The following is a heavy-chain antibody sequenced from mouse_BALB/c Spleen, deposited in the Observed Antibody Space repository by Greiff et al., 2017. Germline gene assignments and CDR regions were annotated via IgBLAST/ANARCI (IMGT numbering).Heavy chain of an antibody. D-gene: IGHD2-3*01. CDR3: ARVYDGYHRGFAY. CDR2: ISSGSSTI. CDR1: GFTFSSFG. Sequence: EVKLVESGGGLVQPGGSRKLSCAASGFTFSSFGMHWVRQAPEKGLEWVAYISSGSSTIYYADTVKGRFTISRDNPKNTLFLQMTSLRSEDTAMYYCARVYDGYHRGFAYWGQGTLVTVSA. J-gene: IGHJ3*01. V-gene: IGHV5-17*02.